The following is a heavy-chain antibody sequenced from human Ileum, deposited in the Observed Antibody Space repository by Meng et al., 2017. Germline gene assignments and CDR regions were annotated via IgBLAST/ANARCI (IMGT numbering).Heavy chain of an antibody. J-gene: IGHJ4*02. Sequence: VQLVESGGGLVQPGGSLRLSCAASGFIFNNDQMHWLRQAPGEGLVWVSRLHGDGSGPIYADSVKGRFTISRDNAKNTLDLQMDSLRLDDTAVYYCVRDNYGPDYWGQGTLVTVSS. CDR2: LHGDGSGP. CDR1: GFIFNNDQ. V-gene: IGHV3-74*01. D-gene: IGHD3-10*01. CDR3: VRDNYGPDY.